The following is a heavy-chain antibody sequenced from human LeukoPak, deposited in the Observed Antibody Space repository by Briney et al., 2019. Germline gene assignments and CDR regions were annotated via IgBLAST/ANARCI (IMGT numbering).Heavy chain of an antibody. V-gene: IGHV1-2*02. CDR1: GYTFTGYY. Sequence: ASVKVSCKASGYTFTGYYMHWVRQAPGQGLEWMGWINPNSGGTNYAQKFQGRVTITADESTSTAYMELSSLRSEDTAVYYCARSPRGPNRILDYWGQGTLVTVSS. CDR2: INPNSGGT. CDR3: ARSPRGPNRILDY. J-gene: IGHJ4*02. D-gene: IGHD1-14*01.